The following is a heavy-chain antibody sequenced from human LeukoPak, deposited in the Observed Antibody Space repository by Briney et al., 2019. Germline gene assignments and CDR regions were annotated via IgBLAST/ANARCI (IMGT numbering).Heavy chain of an antibody. J-gene: IGHJ5*02. CDR1: GFTFSSYW. CDR3: ARDTRITIFGVGDKRNYNWFDP. Sequence: QAGGSLRLSCAASGFTFSSYWMSWVRQAPGKGLEWVANIKQDGSEKYYVDSVKGRFTISRDNAKNSLYLQMNSLRAEDTAVYYCARDTRITIFGVGDKRNYNWFDPWGQGTLVTVSS. V-gene: IGHV3-7*01. CDR2: IKQDGSEK. D-gene: IGHD3-3*01.